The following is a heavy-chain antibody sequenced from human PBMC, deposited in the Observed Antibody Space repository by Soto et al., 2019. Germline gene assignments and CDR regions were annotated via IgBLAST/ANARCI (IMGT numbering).Heavy chain of an antibody. CDR3: ARDFRLGYCSGGSCYKSYWFDP. CDR2: ISPIFGTA. Sequence: QVQLVQSGAEVKKPGSSVKVSCKASGGTFSSYAISWVRQAPGQGLEWMGGISPIFGTANYAQKFQGRVTITADESTSTAYMELSSLRSEDTAVYYCARDFRLGYCSGGSCYKSYWFDPWGHGTLVTVSS. CDR1: GGTFSSYA. D-gene: IGHD2-15*01. V-gene: IGHV1-69*01. J-gene: IGHJ5*02.